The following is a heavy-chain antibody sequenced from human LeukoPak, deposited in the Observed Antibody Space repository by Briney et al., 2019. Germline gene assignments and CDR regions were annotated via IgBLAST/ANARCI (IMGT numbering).Heavy chain of an antibody. CDR1: GGSISSSSYY. Sequence: NPSETLSLTCTVSGGSISSSSYYWSWIRQPPGKGLEWIGEINHSGSTNYNPSLKSRVTISVDTSKNQFSLKLSSVTAADTAVYYCARKLADYSNRYYYYYMDVWGKGTTVTVSS. V-gene: IGHV4-39*07. CDR2: INHSGST. J-gene: IGHJ6*03. D-gene: IGHD4-11*01. CDR3: ARKLADYSNRYYYYYMDV.